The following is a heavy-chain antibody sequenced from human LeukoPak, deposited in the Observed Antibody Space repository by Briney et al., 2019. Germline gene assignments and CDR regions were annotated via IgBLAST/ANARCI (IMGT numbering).Heavy chain of an antibody. CDR1: GDSVSSNSAA. V-gene: IGHV6-1*01. CDR3: ARDLTVTTPNYYYYYGMDV. Sequence: SQTLSLTCAISGDSVSSNSAAWNWIRQSPSRGLEWLRRTYYRSKWYNDYAVSVKSRITINPDTPKNQFSLQLNSVTPEDTAVYYCARDLTVTTPNYYYYYGMDVWGQGTTVTVSS. J-gene: IGHJ6*02. CDR2: TYYRSKWYN. D-gene: IGHD4-17*01.